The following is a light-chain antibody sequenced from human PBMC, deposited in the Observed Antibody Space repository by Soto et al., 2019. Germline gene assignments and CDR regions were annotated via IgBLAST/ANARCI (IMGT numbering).Light chain of an antibody. Sequence: SSELTQPPSVSVSPGQTARITCSGDKLGDRYACWYQQKPGRSPVLVIYQDTKRPSGIPERFSGSNSGNTATLTISGAQAMDEADYYCQAWDSSTAVFGGGTKLTVL. CDR1: KLGDRY. V-gene: IGLV3-1*01. J-gene: IGLJ2*01. CDR2: QDT. CDR3: QAWDSSTAV.